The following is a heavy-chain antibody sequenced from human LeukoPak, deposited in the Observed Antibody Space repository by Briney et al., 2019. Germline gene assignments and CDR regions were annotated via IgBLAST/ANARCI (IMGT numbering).Heavy chain of an antibody. CDR3: ARMNYVSSGWGAPFDD. CDR1: GFTFSSYA. V-gene: IGHV3-48*04. CDR2: ISPSSTRI. J-gene: IGHJ4*02. Sequence: GGSLRLSCAASGFTFSSYAMSWVRQAPGKGLEWVSYISPSSTRIDYAASVRGRFTISRDNAKSSLYLQVNSLRAEDTAVYYCARMNYVSSGWGAPFDDWGQGTLVTVSS. D-gene: IGHD1-7*01.